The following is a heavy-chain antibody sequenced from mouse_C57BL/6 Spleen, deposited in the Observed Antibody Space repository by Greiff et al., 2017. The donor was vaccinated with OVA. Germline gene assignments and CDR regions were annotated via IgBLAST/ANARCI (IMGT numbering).Heavy chain of an antibody. V-gene: IGHV1-61*01. J-gene: IGHJ4*01. CDR2: IYPSDSET. CDR1: GYTFTSYW. CDR3: ARGPGSWGDY. D-gene: IGHD3-1*01. Sequence: QVQLKQPGAELVRPGSSVKLSCKASGYTFTSYWMDWVKQRPGQGLEWIGNIYPSDSETHYNQKFKDKATLTVDKSSSTAYMQLSSLTSEDSAVYYCARGPGSWGDYWGQGTSVTVSS.